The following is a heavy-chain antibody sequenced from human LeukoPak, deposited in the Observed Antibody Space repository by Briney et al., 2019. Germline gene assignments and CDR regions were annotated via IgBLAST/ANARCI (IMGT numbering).Heavy chain of an antibody. CDR3: ARQVYAASGLDY. CDR1: GGSISSSNYY. J-gene: IGHJ4*02. CDR2: IYYRGST. Sequence: RSSETLSLTCTVSGGSISSSNYYWGWIRQPPGKGLEWIGSIYYRGSTYYNPSLKSRVTISVNTSKSNFSLKLSSVTAADTAVYYCARQVYAASGLDYWGQGTLVTVSS. D-gene: IGHD2/OR15-2a*01. V-gene: IGHV4-39*01.